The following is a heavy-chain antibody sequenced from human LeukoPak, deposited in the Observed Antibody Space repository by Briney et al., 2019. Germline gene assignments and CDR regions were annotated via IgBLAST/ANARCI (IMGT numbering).Heavy chain of an antibody. CDR3: ARDQSVRAMVRGPFDY. CDR1: GGSISSYY. Sequence: SETLSLTCTVSGGSISSYYWSWIRQPPGKGLEWIGYIYYSGSTYYNPSLKSRVTISVDTSKNQFSLKLSSVTAADTAVYYCARDQSVRAMVRGPFDYWGQGTLVTVSS. CDR2: IYYSGST. J-gene: IGHJ4*02. V-gene: IGHV4-59*01. D-gene: IGHD3-10*01.